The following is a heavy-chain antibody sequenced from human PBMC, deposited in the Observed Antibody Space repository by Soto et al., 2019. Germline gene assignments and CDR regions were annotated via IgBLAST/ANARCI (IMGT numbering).Heavy chain of an antibody. CDR1: GFTFSSYA. CDR3: AKKVTGRAGTYYYYGMDV. V-gene: IGHV3-23*01. CDR2: ISGSGGST. Sequence: EVQLLESGGGLVQPGGSLRLSCAASGFTFSSYAMSWVRQAPGEGLEWVSAISGSGGSTYYADSVKGRFTISRDNSKNTLYLQMNSLRAEDTAVYYCAKKVTGRAGTYYYYGMDVWGQGTTVTVSS. J-gene: IGHJ6*02. D-gene: IGHD3-10*01.